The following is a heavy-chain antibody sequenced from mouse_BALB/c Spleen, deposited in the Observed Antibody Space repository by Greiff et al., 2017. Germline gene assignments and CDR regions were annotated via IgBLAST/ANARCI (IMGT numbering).Heavy chain of an antibody. CDR2: IYPGDGDT. CDR1: GYTFTSYW. V-gene: IGHV1-87*01. D-gene: IGHD2-14*01. CDR3: ASPYYRYDDFAY. Sequence: VKLMESGAELARPGASVKLSCKASGYTFTSYWMQWVKQRPGQGLEWIGAIYPGDGDTRYTQKFKGKATLTADKSSSTAYMQLSSLASEDSAVYYCASPYYRYDDFAYWGQGTLVTVSA. J-gene: IGHJ3*01.